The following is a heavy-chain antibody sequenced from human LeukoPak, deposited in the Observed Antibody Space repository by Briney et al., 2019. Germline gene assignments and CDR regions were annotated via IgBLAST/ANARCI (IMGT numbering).Heavy chain of an antibody. CDR3: AEGGQWRQTAEYFQH. Sequence: GRSLRLSCAASGFTFSSYAMHWVRQAPGKGLEWVAVISYDGSNKYYADSVKGRFTISRDNSKNTLYLQMNSLRAEDTAVYYCAEGGQWRQTAEYFQHWGQGTLVTVSS. CDR2: ISYDGSNK. D-gene: IGHD6-19*01. V-gene: IGHV3-30-3*01. J-gene: IGHJ1*01. CDR1: GFTFSSYA.